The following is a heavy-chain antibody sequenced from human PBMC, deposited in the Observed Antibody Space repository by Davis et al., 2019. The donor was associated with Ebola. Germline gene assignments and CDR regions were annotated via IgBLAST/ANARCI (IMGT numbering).Heavy chain of an antibody. CDR3: AKDRGITMIVVVTYDAFDI. CDR2: ISYDGSNK. CDR1: EFTFSSYG. D-gene: IGHD3-22*01. V-gene: IGHV3-30*18. J-gene: IGHJ3*02. Sequence: GESLKISCAASEFTFSSYGMHWVRQAPGKGLEWVAVISYDGSNKYYADSVKGRFTISRDNSKNTLYLQMNSLRAEDTAVYYCAKDRGITMIVVVTYDAFDIWGQGTMVTVSS.